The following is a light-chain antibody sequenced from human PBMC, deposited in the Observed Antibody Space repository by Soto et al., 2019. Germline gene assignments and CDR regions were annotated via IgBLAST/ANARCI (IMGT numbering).Light chain of an antibody. CDR2: EVS. V-gene: IGLV2-14*01. Sequence: QSVLTQPASVSGSTGQSITISCTGTSSDVGGYNYVSWYQQHLGKAPKLMIYEVSNRPSGVSNRFSGSKSGNTASLTISGLQAEDEADYYCSSYTSSSTYVFGTGTKVTVL. J-gene: IGLJ1*01. CDR1: SSDVGGYNY. CDR3: SSYTSSSTYV.